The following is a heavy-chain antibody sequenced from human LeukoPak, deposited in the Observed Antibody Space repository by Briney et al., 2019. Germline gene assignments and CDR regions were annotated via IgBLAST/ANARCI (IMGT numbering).Heavy chain of an antibody. CDR3: ARDPELDWVDY. D-gene: IGHD3-3*01. CDR2: IYYSGST. V-gene: IGHV4-39*07. J-gene: IGHJ4*02. Sequence: SETLSLTCSVSGGSIGGSSYYWDWIRQPPGKGLEWIGSIYYSGSTYYNPSLQSRVTISVDTSKNQFSLRLSSVTAADTAVYYCARDPELDWVDYWGQGTLVTVSS. CDR1: GGSIGGSSYY.